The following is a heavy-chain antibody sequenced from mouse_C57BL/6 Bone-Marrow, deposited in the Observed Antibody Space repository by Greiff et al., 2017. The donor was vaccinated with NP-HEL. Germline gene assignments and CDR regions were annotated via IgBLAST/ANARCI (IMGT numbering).Heavy chain of an antibody. V-gene: IGHV3-6*01. Sequence: EVKLQESGPGLVKPSQSLSLTCSVTGYSITSGYYWNWIRQFPGNKLEWMGYISDDGSNNYNPSLKNRISITRDTSKNQFVLKLNSVTTEDTDTYYCARDTTVVESPWYFDVWGTGTTATVSS. D-gene: IGHD1-1*01. CDR1: GYSITSGYY. CDR3: ARDTTVVESPWYFDV. J-gene: IGHJ1*03. CDR2: ISDDGSN.